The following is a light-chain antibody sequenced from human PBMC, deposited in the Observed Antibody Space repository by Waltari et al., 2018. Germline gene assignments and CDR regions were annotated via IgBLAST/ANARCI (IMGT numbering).Light chain of an antibody. V-gene: IGKV1-33*01. J-gene: IGKJ4*01. CDR1: QDISFY. CDR2: ESS. CDR3: QQYDNLPSVA. Sequence: ITCQASQDISFYLNWYQQKPGKAPKLLISESSNLATGVPSRFSGSRSGTHFTFTISSLQPEDVASYYCQQYDNLPSVAFGGGTKVEL.